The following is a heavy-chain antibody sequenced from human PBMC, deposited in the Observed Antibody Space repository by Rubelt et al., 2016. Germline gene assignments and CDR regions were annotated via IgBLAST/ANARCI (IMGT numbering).Heavy chain of an antibody. CDR3: ARAGTLAAAGTFDY. V-gene: IGHV4-59*01. D-gene: IGHD6-13*01. Sequence: NYNPSLNSQVTILVDTSKNQFSLRLSSVTAADTAVYYCARAGTLAAAGTFDYWGQGTLVTVSS. J-gene: IGHJ4*02.